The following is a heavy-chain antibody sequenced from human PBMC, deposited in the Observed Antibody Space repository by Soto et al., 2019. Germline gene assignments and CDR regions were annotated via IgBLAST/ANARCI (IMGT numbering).Heavy chain of an antibody. CDR2: IRSKANSYAT. CDR3: TRHTYSRDYSSGWYGRFDP. J-gene: IGHJ5*02. CDR1: GFTFSGSA. V-gene: IGHV3-73*01. D-gene: IGHD6-19*01. Sequence: GGSLRLSCAASGFTFSGSAMHWVRQASGKGLEWVGRIRSKANSYATAYAASVKGRFTISRDDSKNTAYLQMNSLKTEDTAVYYCTRHTYSRDYSSGWYGRFDPWGQGTLVTVSS.